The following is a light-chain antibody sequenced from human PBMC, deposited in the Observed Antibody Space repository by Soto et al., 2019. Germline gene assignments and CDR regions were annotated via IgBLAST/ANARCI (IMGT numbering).Light chain of an antibody. CDR2: AAS. V-gene: IGKV1-5*01. Sequence: IQMTQSPSTLSASVGDRVTITCRASQSISSWLAWYQQGPGKAPKLLIYAASTLQSGVPSRFSGSGSGTNFTLTISGLQSEDLATYYCQQYYSFLWTFGQGTKVDIK. CDR1: QSISSW. J-gene: IGKJ1*01. CDR3: QQYYSFLWT.